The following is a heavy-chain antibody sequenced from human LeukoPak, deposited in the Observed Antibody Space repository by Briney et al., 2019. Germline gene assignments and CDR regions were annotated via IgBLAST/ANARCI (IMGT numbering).Heavy chain of an antibody. CDR3: AKEGNDYGANSIDY. Sequence: LETLCLTCAVYGGSFSGYYWSWIRQPPGKGLEWIGEINHSGSTNYNPSLKSRVTISVDTSKNQFSLKLSSVTAADTAVYYCAKEGNDYGANSIDYWGQGTLVTVSS. V-gene: IGHV4-34*01. CDR1: GGSFSGYY. CDR2: INHSGST. D-gene: IGHD4-23*01. J-gene: IGHJ4*01.